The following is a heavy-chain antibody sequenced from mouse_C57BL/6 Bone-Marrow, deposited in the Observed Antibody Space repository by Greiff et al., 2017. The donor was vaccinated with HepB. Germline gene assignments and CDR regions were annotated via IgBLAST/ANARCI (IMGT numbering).Heavy chain of an antibody. CDR1: GYAFSSYW. V-gene: IGHV1-80*01. CDR3: ARGIYDGYLGAY. J-gene: IGHJ3*01. Sequence: QVQLQQSGAELVKPGASVKISCKASGYAFSSYWMNWVKQRPGKGLEWIGQIYPGDGDTNYNGKFKGKATLTADKSSSTAYMQLSSLTSEDSAVYFCARGIYDGYLGAYWGQGTLVTVSA. D-gene: IGHD2-3*01. CDR2: IYPGDGDT.